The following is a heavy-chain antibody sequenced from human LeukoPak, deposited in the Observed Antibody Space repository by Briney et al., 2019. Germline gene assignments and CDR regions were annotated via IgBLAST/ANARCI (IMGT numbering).Heavy chain of an antibody. D-gene: IGHD3-22*01. J-gene: IGHJ4*02. CDR2: ISGTGVTT. CDR1: GFTFSSCA. V-gene: IGHV3-23*01. Sequence: GGSLRLSCAASGFTFSSCALTWVRQAPGKGLEWVSTISGTGVTTFYADSVRGRFTISRDNSKNTLYLQMSSLRAEDTAVYYCATHYDTSGYYCFDFWGQGTLVTVSS. CDR3: ATHYDTSGYYCFDF.